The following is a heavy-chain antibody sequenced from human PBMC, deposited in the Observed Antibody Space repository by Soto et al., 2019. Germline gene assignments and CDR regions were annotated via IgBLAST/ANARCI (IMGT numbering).Heavy chain of an antibody. J-gene: IGHJ6*02. CDR1: GFTFDDYA. CDR3: AKGGVAIVATPSRSGGMDV. V-gene: IGHV3-9*01. CDR2: ISWNSGSI. Sequence: EVQLVESGGGLVQPGRSLRLSCAASGFTFDDYAMHWVRQAPGKGLEWVSGISWNSGSIGYADSVKGRFTISRDNAKKSLYLQKNSLRAEDTALYYCAKGGVAIVATPSRSGGMDVWGQGTTVTVSS. D-gene: IGHD5-12*01.